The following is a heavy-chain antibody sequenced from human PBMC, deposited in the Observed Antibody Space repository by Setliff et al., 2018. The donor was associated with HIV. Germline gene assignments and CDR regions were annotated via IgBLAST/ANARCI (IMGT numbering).Heavy chain of an antibody. Sequence: PSETLSLTCTVSGDSISSYSWNWIRQSPGGGLEWIGVIFSSGSTKYNPPLQSRVTIVVDTSKNQPSLKLGSVTAADTAVYLCARGRGSSSSWPIDYWGQGTLVTV. D-gene: IGHD6-13*01. CDR3: ARGRGSSSSWPIDY. CDR2: IFSSGST. V-gene: IGHV4-4*08. J-gene: IGHJ4*02. CDR1: GDSISSYS.